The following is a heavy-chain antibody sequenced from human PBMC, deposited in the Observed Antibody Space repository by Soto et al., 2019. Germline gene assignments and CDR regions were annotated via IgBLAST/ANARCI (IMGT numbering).Heavy chain of an antibody. D-gene: IGHD3-10*01. CDR1: GGSIRSSSYY. CDR2: IYYSGST. J-gene: IGHJ4*02. CDR3: ARLVNMVRGVEIDY. V-gene: IGHV4-39*01. Sequence: LGNLSLTCTVFGGSIRSSSYYWGWIRQPPGKGLEWIGSIYYSGSTYYNPSLKSRVTISVDTSKNQFSLKLSSVTAADTAVYYCARLVNMVRGVEIDYWGQGTLVTVSS.